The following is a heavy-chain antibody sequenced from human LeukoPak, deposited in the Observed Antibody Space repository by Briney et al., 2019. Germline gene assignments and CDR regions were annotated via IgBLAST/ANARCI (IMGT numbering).Heavy chain of an antibody. CDR2: IYPDDSST. J-gene: IGHJ4*02. Sequence: GESLKISCKGSGYSFTSYWIGWVRQLPGKGLEWMGIIYPDDSSTEYSPSLQGQVTISVDKSISTAYLQWSSLKASDAAIYYCATVTDTVATIDYWGQGTLVTVSS. D-gene: IGHD5-12*01. CDR1: GYSFTSYW. V-gene: IGHV5-51*01. CDR3: ATVTDTVATIDY.